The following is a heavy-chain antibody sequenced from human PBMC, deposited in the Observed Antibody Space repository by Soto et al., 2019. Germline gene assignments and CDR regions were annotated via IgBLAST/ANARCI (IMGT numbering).Heavy chain of an antibody. J-gene: IGHJ4*02. CDR2: IIPIFGTA. Sequence: GASVKVSCKASGGTFSSYAISWVRQAPGQGLEWMGGIIPIFGTANYAQKYQGRVTITADESTSTAYMEQSSLRSEDTAVYYCARDVVGSDYFDSWGQGTLVTVSS. V-gene: IGHV1-69*13. CDR1: GGTFSSYA. D-gene: IGHD1-26*01. CDR3: ARDVVGSDYFDS.